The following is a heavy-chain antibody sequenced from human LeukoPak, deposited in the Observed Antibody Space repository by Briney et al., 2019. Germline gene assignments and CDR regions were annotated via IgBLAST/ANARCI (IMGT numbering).Heavy chain of an antibody. CDR3: AAVPYSNFAIAAADH. CDR1: GFTFTSSA. J-gene: IGHJ4*02. D-gene: IGHD6-13*01. Sequence: ASVKVSCKASGFTFTSSAMQWVRQARGQRLEWIGWIVVGSGNTNYAQEFQERVTITRDMSTSTAYMELSSLRSKDTAVYYCAAVPYSNFAIAAADHWGQGTLVTVSS. CDR2: IVVGSGNT. V-gene: IGHV1-58*02.